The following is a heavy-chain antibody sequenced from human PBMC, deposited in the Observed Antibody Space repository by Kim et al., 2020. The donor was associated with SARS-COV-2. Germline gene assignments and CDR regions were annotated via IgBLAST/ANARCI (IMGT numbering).Heavy chain of an antibody. CDR1: GFTFSNAW. J-gene: IGHJ4*02. Sequence: GGSLRLSCAASGFTFSNAWMSWVRQAPGKGLEWVGRIKSKTDGGTTDYAAPVKGRFTISRDDSKNTLYLQMNSLKTEDTAVYYCTTELLRYFDWLPSFDYWGQGTLVTVSS. D-gene: IGHD3-9*01. CDR2: IKSKTDGGTT. CDR3: TTELLRYFDWLPSFDY. V-gene: IGHV3-15*01.